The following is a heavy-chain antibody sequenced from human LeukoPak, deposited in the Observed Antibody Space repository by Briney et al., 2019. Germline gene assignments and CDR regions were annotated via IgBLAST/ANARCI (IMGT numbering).Heavy chain of an antibody. CDR1: GGSISSGGYS. V-gene: IGHV4-30-2*01. Sequence: MSSETLSLTCAVSGGSISSGGYSWGWIRQPPGKGLEWIGYIYHSGSTYYNPSLKSRVTISVDRSKNQFSLKLSSVTAADTAVYYCARGYYGSGSYYLNWFDPWGQGTLVTVSS. CDR3: ARGYYGSGSYYLNWFDP. CDR2: IYHSGST. J-gene: IGHJ5*02. D-gene: IGHD3-10*01.